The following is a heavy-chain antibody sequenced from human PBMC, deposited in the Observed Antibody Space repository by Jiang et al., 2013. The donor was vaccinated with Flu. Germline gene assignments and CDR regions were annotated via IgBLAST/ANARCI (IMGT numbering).Heavy chain of an antibody. CDR2: IIPKSGGT. CDR1: GYTFTDYY. J-gene: IGHJ5*02. Sequence: QSGAEVKKPGASVKVSCKASGYTFTDYYMHWVRQAPGQGLEWMGWIIPKSGGTNYAQTFQGRVTMTRDTSISTAYMELNRLTSDDTAVYYCSRGSLAYCSGANCYTGGNWFDPWGQGTLVTVSS. CDR3: SRGSLAYCSGANCYTGGNWFDP. V-gene: IGHV1-2*02. D-gene: IGHD2-15*01.